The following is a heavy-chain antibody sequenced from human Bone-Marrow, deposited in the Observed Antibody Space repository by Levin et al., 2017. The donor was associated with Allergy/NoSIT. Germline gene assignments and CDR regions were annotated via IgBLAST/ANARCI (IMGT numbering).Heavy chain of an antibody. V-gene: IGHV3-11*01. CDR1: GFTFSDYY. J-gene: IGHJ4*02. Sequence: GGSLRLSCEASGFTFSDYYMSWVRQAPGKGLEWVAYISSRSGTIETADSVKGRFTISRDNAKNSVYLQMNRLRADDTAIYYCAKIQVTSVPEFSFDYWAQGILVTVSS. CDR2: ISSRSGTI. CDR3: AKIQVTSVPEFSFDY. D-gene: IGHD4-11*01.